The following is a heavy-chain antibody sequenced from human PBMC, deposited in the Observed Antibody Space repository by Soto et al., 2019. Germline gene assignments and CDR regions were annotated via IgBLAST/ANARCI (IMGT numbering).Heavy chain of an antibody. Sequence: PGESLKISCKGSGYSFTSYWIGWVRQMPGKGLEWMGIIYPGDSDTRYSPSFQGQVTISADKSISTAYLQWSSLKASDTAMYYCASRVKPYYYGSGTPTKDYGMDVWGQGTTVTVSS. CDR1: GYSFTSYW. D-gene: IGHD3-10*01. V-gene: IGHV5-51*01. J-gene: IGHJ6*02. CDR3: ASRVKPYYYGSGTPTKDYGMDV. CDR2: IYPGDSDT.